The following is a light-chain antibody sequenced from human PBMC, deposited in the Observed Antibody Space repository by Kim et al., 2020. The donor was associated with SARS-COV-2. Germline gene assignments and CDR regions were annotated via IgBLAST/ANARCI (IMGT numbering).Light chain of an antibody. CDR2: DAS. CDR3: QQRDKWAPWT. CDR1: LSVSNY. V-gene: IGKV3-11*01. Sequence: EIVLTQSPATLSLSPWERATLSCRASLSVSNYLAWYQQKPGQAPSLLIYDASNRATGVPPRFSGSGSGTDFTLTISGLEPEDSAVYYCQQRDKWAPWTFGQGTKVDIK. J-gene: IGKJ1*01.